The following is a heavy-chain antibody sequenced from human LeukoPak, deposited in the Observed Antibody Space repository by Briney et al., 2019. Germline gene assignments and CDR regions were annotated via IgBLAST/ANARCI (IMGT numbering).Heavy chain of an antibody. J-gene: IGHJ4*02. CDR3: ARLLHDATWRFNY. CDR2: IYYTGNT. CDR1: GYSISSGYY. V-gene: IGHV4-38-2*02. D-gene: IGHD4/OR15-4a*01. Sequence: PSETLSLTCTVSGYSISSGYYWGWVRQPPGKGMEWIGSIYYTGNTYYTPSLKSRVAISVDKSKNQFPLKLTSVTTADTAVYYCARLLHDATWRFNYWGQGTLVTVSS.